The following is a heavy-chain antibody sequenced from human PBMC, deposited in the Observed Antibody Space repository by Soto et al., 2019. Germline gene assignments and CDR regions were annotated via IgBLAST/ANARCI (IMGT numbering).Heavy chain of an antibody. J-gene: IGHJ4*02. Sequence: QVQLVESGGGVVQPGRSLRLSCAASGFTLSSYGMHWVRQAPGKGLEWGALIWYDGSNKYNADSGEGRFTVSRDNSKNTLYLQMNSLRAEDTAVYYCARGLDSVVTRLDYWGQGTLVTVSS. V-gene: IGHV3-33*01. CDR2: IWYDGSNK. CDR3: ARGLDSVVTRLDY. D-gene: IGHD4-4*01. CDR1: GFTLSSYG.